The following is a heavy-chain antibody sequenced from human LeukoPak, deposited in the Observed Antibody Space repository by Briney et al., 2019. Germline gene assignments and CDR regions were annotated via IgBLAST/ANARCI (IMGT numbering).Heavy chain of an antibody. CDR1: GYTFTSYG. CDR2: ISAYNGNT. Sequence: ASVKVSCKASGYTFTSYGISWVRQAPGQGLEWMGWISAYNGNTNYAQKLQGRVTMTADTSTSTAYMELRSLRSDDTAVYYCARVLSGYDRYYYYYMDVWGKGTTVTVSS. J-gene: IGHJ6*03. V-gene: IGHV1-18*01. D-gene: IGHD5-12*01. CDR3: ARVLSGYDRYYYYYMDV.